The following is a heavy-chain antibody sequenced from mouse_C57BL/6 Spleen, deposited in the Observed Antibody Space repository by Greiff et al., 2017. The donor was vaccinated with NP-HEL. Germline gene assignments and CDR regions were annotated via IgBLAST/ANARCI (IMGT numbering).Heavy chain of an antibody. CDR3: ARNEVLRRYFDY. V-gene: IGHV2-2*02. CDR2: IWSGGST. D-gene: IGHD1-1*01. J-gene: IGHJ2*01. Sequence: VKLMESGPGLVQPSQSLSITCTVSGFSLTSYGVHWVRQSPGKGLEWLGVIWSGGSTVYNAAFISRLSISKDNSNSQVFFKMNSLQANYTAIYYCARNEVLRRYFDYWGQGTTLTVSS. CDR1: GFSLTSYG.